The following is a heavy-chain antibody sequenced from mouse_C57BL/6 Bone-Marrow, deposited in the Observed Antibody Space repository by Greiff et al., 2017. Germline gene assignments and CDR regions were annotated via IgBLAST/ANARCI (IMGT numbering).Heavy chain of an antibody. CDR3: MIYDGPYYFDY. CDR2: IDPENGDT. V-gene: IGHV14-4*01. Sequence: VQLQQSGAELVRPGASVKSSCTASGFNIKDDYMHWVKQRPEQGLEWIGWIDPENGDTEYASKFQGKATITADTSSNTAYLQLSSLTSEDTAVYYCMIYDGPYYFDYWGQGTTLTVSS. D-gene: IGHD2-3*01. CDR1: GFNIKDDY. J-gene: IGHJ2*01.